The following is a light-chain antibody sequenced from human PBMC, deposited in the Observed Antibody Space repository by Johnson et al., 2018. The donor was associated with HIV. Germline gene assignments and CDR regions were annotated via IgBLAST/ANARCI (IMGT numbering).Light chain of an antibody. Sequence: QSVLTQPPSVSAAPGQKVTISCSGSSSNIGNNFVSCYQQLPGTAPKLLIYENNKRPSGIPDRFSGSKFCTSATMGITGLQTGDEADYYCGTWDSSLSAPYVFGTGTKVTVL. V-gene: IGLV1-51*02. J-gene: IGLJ1*01. CDR3: GTWDSSLSAPYV. CDR1: SSNIGNNF. CDR2: ENN.